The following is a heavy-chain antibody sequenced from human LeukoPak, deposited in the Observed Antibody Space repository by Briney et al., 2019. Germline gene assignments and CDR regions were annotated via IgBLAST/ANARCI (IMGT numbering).Heavy chain of an antibody. CDR1: GGSITIYY. J-gene: IGHJ3*02. CDR2: IYTSGST. CDR3: ARDLHGSGSYNAFDI. D-gene: IGHD3-10*01. Sequence: SETLSLTCTVSGGSITIYYWSWIRQPAGKGLEWIGRIYTSGSTNYNPSLKSRVTMSVDTSKNQFSLKLSSVTAADTAVYYCARDLHGSGSYNAFDIWGQGTMVTVSS. V-gene: IGHV4-4*07.